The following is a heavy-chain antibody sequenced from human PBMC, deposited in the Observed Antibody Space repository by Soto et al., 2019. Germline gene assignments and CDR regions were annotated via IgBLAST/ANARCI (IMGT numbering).Heavy chain of an antibody. CDR1: GYTFSTYA. D-gene: IGHD1-1*01. V-gene: IGHV1-3*01. CDR2: LNGGTGQT. CDR3: ARGKGMEENYFYYGLDI. J-gene: IGHJ6*02. Sequence: GASVKVSCKASGYTFSTYAMLWVRQAPGQSLEWMGWLNGGTGQTRYSQKFQDRVIITRDTSASTGYMELSSLTSEDTAVYYCARGKGMEENYFYYGLDIWGQGTTVTVS.